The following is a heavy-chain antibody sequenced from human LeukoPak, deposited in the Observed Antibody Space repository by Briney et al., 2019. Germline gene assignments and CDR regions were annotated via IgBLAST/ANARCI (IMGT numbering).Heavy chain of an antibody. CDR1: GGSITNYY. D-gene: IGHD2-15*01. V-gene: IGHV4-59*01. Sequence: SETLSLTCTVPGGSITNYYWSWIRQPPGKGLEWIGYIYYTGSTNYNPSLKSRVTISIDTSNNQFSLKLSSVTAADTAVYYCAREVVVAATWFDPWGQGTLVTVSS. CDR3: AREVVVAATWFDP. J-gene: IGHJ5*02. CDR2: IYYTGST.